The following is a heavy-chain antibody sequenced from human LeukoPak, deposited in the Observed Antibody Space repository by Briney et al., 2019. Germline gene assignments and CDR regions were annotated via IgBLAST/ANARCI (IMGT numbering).Heavy chain of an antibody. CDR1: GFTFSTYA. D-gene: IGHD3-22*01. Sequence: GGSLRLSCAASGFTFSTYAMSWVRQAPGKGLEWVSAISGSGGSTYYADSVKGRFTISRDNSKNTLYLQRNSLRAEDTAVYYCAKVVDSSGYYYLTSYYFDYWGQGTLVTVSS. J-gene: IGHJ4*02. CDR2: ISGSGGST. V-gene: IGHV3-23*01. CDR3: AKVVDSSGYYYLTSYYFDY.